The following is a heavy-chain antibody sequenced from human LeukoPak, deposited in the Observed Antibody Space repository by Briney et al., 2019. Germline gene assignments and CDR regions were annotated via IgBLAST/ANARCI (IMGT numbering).Heavy chain of an antibody. CDR1: GYSFTSYW. CDR3: ARQYCSSTSCYRHYSYYYMDV. V-gene: IGHV5-51*01. J-gene: IGHJ6*03. Sequence: GESLKISCKGSGYSFTSYWIGWVRQMPGKGLEWMGIIYPGDSDTRYSPSFQGQVTISADKSISTAYLQWSSLKASDTAMYYCARQYCSSTSCYRHYSYYYMDVWGKGTTVTVSS. D-gene: IGHD2-2*01. CDR2: IYPGDSDT.